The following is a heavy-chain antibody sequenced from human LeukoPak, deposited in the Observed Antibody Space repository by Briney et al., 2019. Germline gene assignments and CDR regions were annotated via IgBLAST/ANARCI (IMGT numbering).Heavy chain of an antibody. V-gene: IGHV3-7*01. D-gene: IGHD2-15*01. CDR3: ARDRAVVVVAASRWFDP. CDR1: GFTFSSYW. CDR2: IKQDGSEK. Sequence: PGGSLRLSCAASGFTFSSYWMSWVRQAPGKGLEWVANIKQDGSEKYYVDSAKGRFTISRDNAKNSLYLQMNSLRAEDTAVYYCARDRAVVVVAASRWFDPWGQGTLVTVSS. J-gene: IGHJ5*02.